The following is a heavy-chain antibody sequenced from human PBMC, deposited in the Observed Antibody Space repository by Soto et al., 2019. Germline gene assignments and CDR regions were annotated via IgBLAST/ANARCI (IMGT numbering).Heavy chain of an antibody. D-gene: IGHD3-10*01. CDR2: ISSSGSTI. CDR1: GVTFSSFD. Sequence: LSCSGSGVTFSSFDVNLVHQAPGKGVEWVSFISSSGSTIYYADSVKGRFTISRDNAKYSLYLQMNSLRAEDTAVFYCATGLYRPEASDIWCQGTMVTVSS. CDR3: ATGLYRPEASDI. V-gene: IGHV3-48*03. J-gene: IGHJ3*02.